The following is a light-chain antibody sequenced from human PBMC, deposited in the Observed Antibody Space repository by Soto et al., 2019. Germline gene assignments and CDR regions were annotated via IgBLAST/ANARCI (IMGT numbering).Light chain of an antibody. CDR1: TYGFETYNQ. V-gene: IGLV2-23*01. J-gene: IGLJ1*01. CDR2: EGS. Sequence: QSVLTQPASMSGSPGQSITISCSGTTYGFETYNQVSWYQHHPGKAPQILIYEGSKRPSGVSNRFSGSKSGNTASLTISGLPAEDEADYFCSSYVGDSAYAFGTGTKVTVL. CDR3: SSYVGDSAYA.